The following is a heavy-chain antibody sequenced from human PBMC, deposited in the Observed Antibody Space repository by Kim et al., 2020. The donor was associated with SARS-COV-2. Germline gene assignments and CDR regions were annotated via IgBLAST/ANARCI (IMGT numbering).Heavy chain of an antibody. D-gene: IGHD6-19*01. CDR1: GFSLSTSGMC. CDR3: ARIPAVAVTGGAFDI. J-gene: IGHJ3*02. Sequence: SGPTLVNPTQTLTLTCTFSGFSLSTSGMCVSWIRQPPGKALEWLARIDWDDDKYYSTSLKTRLTISKDTSKNQVVLTMTNMDPVDTATYYCARIPAVAVTGGAFDIWGQGTMVTVSS. V-gene: IGHV2-70*11. CDR2: IDWDDDK.